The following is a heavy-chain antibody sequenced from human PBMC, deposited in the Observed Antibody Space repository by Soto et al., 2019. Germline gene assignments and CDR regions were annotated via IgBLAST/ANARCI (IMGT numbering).Heavy chain of an antibody. D-gene: IGHD1-7*01. CDR2: IIPIFGTA. Sequence: SVKVSCKASGGTFSSYAISWVRQAPGQGLEWMGGIIPIFGTANYAQKFQGRVTITADESTSTAYMALSSLRSEDTAVYYCARDRYNWNCNWFDPWGQGTLVTVSS. CDR1: GGTFSSYA. J-gene: IGHJ5*02. CDR3: ARDRYNWNCNWFDP. V-gene: IGHV1-69*13.